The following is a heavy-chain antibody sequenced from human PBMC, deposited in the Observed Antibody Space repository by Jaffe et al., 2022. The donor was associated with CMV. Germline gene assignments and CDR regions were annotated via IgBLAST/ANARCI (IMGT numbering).Heavy chain of an antibody. CDR3: ARTGIVVGYYYYYGMDV. J-gene: IGHJ6*02. Sequence: EVQLVESGGGLVKPGGSLRLSCAASGFTFSSYSMNWVRQAPGKGLEWVSSISSSSSYIYYADSVKGRFTISRDNAKNSLYLQMNSLRAEDTAVYYCARTGIVVGYYYYYGMDVWGQGTTVTVSS. D-gene: IGHD2-2*01. V-gene: IGHV3-21*01. CDR2: ISSSSSYI. CDR1: GFTFSSYS.